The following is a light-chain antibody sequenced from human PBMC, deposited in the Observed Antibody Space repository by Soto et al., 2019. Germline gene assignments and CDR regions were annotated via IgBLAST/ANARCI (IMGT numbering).Light chain of an antibody. CDR3: QQYGSSPWT. V-gene: IGKV3-20*01. CDR1: QSVSSSY. Sequence: EIVLTQSPGTLSLSPGERATLSCRASQSVSSSYVAWYQQNPGQAPRLLIYGASSIATGIPHRFSGCGSGTDFTLTISSLEHDDFSVYYCQQYGSSPWTFGQGTKVEIK. CDR2: GAS. J-gene: IGKJ1*01.